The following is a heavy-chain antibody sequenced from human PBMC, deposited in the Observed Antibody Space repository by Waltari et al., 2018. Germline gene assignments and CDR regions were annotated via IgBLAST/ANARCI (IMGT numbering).Heavy chain of an antibody. V-gene: IGHV3-48*03. Sequence: EVQLVESGGGLVQPGGSLRLSCAASGFTFSSYEMNWVRQAPGKGLEWVSYISSSGSTIYYADSVKGRFTISRDNAKNSLYLQMNSLRAEDTAVYYCARSMGYCSGGSCPGDYWGQGTLVTVSS. CDR3: ARSMGYCSGGSCPGDY. D-gene: IGHD2-15*01. CDR1: GFTFSSYE. J-gene: IGHJ4*02. CDR2: ISSSGSTI.